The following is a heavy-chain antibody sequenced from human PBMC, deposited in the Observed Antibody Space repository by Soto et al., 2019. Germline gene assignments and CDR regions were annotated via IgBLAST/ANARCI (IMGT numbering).Heavy chain of an antibody. V-gene: IGHV4-30-4*01. Sequence: PSETLSLTCTVSGGSISSGDYYWSWIRQSPGKGLEWIGYIYYNGDTDYNPSLRSRLDMSAERSKNPFSLKLNSVPAANTATFYCTKKGPEDCPLDCWGKGTRVT. D-gene: IGHD2-21*02. CDR1: GGSISSGDYY. CDR2: IYYNGDT. CDR3: TKKGPEDCPLDC. J-gene: IGHJ4*02.